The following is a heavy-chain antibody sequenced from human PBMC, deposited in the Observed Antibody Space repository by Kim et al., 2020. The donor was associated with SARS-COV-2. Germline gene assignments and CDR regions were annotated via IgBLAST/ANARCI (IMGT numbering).Heavy chain of an antibody. V-gene: IGHV1-2*02. CDR3: ARVNKIVYTIFGVVITPYGMDV. Sequence: ASVKVSCKASGYTFTGYYMHWVRQAPGQGLEWMGWINPNSGGTNYAQKFQGRVTMTRDTSISTAYMELSRLRSDDTAVYYCARVNKIVYTIFGVVITPYGMDVWGQGTTVTVSS. J-gene: IGHJ6*02. CDR2: INPNSGGT. CDR1: GYTFTGYY. D-gene: IGHD3-3*01.